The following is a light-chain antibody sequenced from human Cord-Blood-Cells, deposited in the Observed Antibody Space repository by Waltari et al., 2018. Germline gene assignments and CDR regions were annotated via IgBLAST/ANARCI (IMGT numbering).Light chain of an antibody. V-gene: IGKV1-9*01. CDR1: QGISSY. J-gene: IGKJ3*01. CDR3: QQLNSYPR. CDR2: AAS. Sequence: DIQLTQSPSFLSASVGDRVTITCRASQGISSYLAWYQQKPGKAPKLLIYAASTLQSGVPSRFSGSGSGTEFTLTISSLQPEDFATYYCQQLNSYPRFGPGTKVDMK.